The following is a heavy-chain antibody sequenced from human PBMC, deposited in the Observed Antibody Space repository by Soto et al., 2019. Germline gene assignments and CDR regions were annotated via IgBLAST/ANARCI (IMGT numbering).Heavy chain of an antibody. Sequence: QVQLVESGGGVVQPGRSLSLSCAASGFTFSSYAMHWVRQAPGKGLEWVAVISYDGSNKYYADSVKGRFTISRDNSKNTLYLQMNSLRAEDTAVDYCARNGAGTTPVPYYYYGMDVWGQGTTVTVSS. D-gene: IGHD1-7*01. CDR3: ARNGAGTTPVPYYYYGMDV. CDR1: GFTFSSYA. V-gene: IGHV3-30-3*01. CDR2: ISYDGSNK. J-gene: IGHJ6*02.